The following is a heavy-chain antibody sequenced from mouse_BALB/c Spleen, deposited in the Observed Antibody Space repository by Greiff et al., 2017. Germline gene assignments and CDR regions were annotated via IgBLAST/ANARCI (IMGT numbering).Heavy chain of an antibody. J-gene: IGHJ2*01. D-gene: IGHD1-1*01. CDR2: IDPENGDT. Sequence: VQLKESGAELVRSGASVKLSCTASGFNIKDYYMHWVKQRPEQGLEWIGWIDPENGDTEYAPKFQGKATMTADTSSNTAYLQLSSLTSEDTAVYYCNAPAHYYGSSYDYWGQGTTLTVAS. CDR1: GFNIKDYY. CDR3: NAPAHYYGSSYDY. V-gene: IGHV14-4*02.